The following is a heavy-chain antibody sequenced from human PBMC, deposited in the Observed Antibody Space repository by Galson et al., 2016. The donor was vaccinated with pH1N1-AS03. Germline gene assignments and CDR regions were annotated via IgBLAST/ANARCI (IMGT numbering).Heavy chain of an antibody. CDR1: GGTFGTSA. V-gene: IGHV1-69*04. CDR3: ATPGGVGYLDN. J-gene: IGHJ4*02. D-gene: IGHD3-16*01. Sequence: SVKVSCKASGGTFGTSAISWVRQAPGQGPEWMGRLTPMLNVTSYAQKFQGRGTITAGTSTSTDYMELSSLRSDDTAVYYFATPGGVGYLDNWGRGTLVTVSS. CDR2: LTPMLNVT.